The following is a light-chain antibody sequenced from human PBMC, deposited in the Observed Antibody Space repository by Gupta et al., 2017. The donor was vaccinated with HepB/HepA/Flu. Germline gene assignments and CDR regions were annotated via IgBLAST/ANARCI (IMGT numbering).Light chain of an antibody. CDR1: QSISSY. CDR3: QQSYSTPLT. CDR2: AAS. J-gene: IGKJ4*01. V-gene: IGKV1-39*01. Sequence: DILMPQSSSSFSASVGDRVTITCRASQSISSYLNWYQQKPGKAPKLLIYAASSLQSGVPSRFSGSGSGTDFTLTISSLQPEDFATYYCQQSYSTPLTFGGGTKVEIK.